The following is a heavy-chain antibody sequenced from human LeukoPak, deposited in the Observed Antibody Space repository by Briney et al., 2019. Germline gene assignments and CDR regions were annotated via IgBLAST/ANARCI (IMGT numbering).Heavy chain of an antibody. Sequence: SETLSLTCTVSGGSISSYYWSWIRQPPGKGLEWIGYIYYSGSTNYNPSLKSRVTISVDTSKNQFSLKLSSVTAADTAVYYCARGGSGPLDNWFDPWGQGTLVTVSS. V-gene: IGHV4-59*01. CDR1: GGSISSYY. CDR2: IYYSGST. J-gene: IGHJ5*02. CDR3: ARGGSGPLDNWFDP. D-gene: IGHD3-10*01.